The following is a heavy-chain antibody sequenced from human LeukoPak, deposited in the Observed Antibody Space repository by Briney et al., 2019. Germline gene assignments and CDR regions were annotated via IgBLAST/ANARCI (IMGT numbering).Heavy chain of an antibody. CDR1: GFTFSSYA. J-gene: IGHJ4*02. D-gene: IGHD6-19*01. CDR2: ISGSGGST. CDR3: AKAGYSSGWLPTGSAVEYFDY. Sequence: PGGSLRLSCAASGFTFSSYAMSWVRQAPGKGLEWVSAISGSGGSTFYADSVKGRFTISRDNSKNTLYLQMNSLRAEDTAVYYCAKAGYSSGWLPTGSAVEYFDYWGQGTLVSVSS. V-gene: IGHV3-23*01.